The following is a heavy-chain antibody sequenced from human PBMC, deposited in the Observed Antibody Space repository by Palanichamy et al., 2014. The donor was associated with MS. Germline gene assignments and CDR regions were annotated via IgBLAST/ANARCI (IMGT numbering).Heavy chain of an antibody. CDR1: GFIFSNYD. CDR2: ITFSGSTT. CDR3: AKHFIRTYDY. D-gene: IGHD3-10*01. Sequence: EVHLLESGGAWYSLGGPLRLSCVASGFIFSNYDFSWVRQAPGKGLEWISHITFSGSTTYYADSVRGRFTVSRDNSRNTLFLQMSNLRAEDTAVYYCAKHFIRTYDYWGQGNLVTVSP. J-gene: IGHJ4*02. V-gene: IGHV3-23*01.